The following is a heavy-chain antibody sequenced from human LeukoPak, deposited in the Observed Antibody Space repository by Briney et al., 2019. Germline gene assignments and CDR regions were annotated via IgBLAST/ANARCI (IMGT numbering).Heavy chain of an antibody. CDR2: IYYSGST. V-gene: IGHV4-59*01. Sequence: SETLSLTGTVSGGSISSYYWSWIRQPPGTGLEWIGYIYYSGSTNYNPSLKSRVTIPVDTSKNQFSLKLSSVTAADTAVYYCARSGGEQVDYWGQGTLVTVSS. CDR3: ARSGGEQVDY. D-gene: IGHD1-26*01. J-gene: IGHJ4*02. CDR1: GGSISSYY.